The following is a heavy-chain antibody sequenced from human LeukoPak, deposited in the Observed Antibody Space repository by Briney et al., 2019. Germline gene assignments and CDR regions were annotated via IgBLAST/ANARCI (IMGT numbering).Heavy chain of an antibody. V-gene: IGHV3-66*01. D-gene: IGHD6-13*01. CDR3: VRAAIAAAGPFDY. Sequence: PGGSLRLSCAASGFSVSDNYMTWVRQAPGKGLEWVSVIYSYSTTYYTDSVKGRFTISRDNSKNTMYLQMNSLRAEDTAMYYCVRAAIAAAGPFDYWGQGTLVTVSS. CDR1: GFSVSDNY. CDR2: IYSYSTT. J-gene: IGHJ4*02.